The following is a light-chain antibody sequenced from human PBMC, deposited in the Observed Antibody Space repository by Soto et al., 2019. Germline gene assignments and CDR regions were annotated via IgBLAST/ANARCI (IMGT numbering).Light chain of an antibody. CDR3: QQYGNPPLT. Sequence: ETVLTRSPGTLSLSPGERATLSCRASQSVSSNYLAWYQQKPGQAPTLLIYGTSTRATGIPDRFSGSGSGTDFSLTIRRLEPEDFAVYYCQQYGNPPLTFGGGTKVEIE. CDR2: GTS. CDR1: QSVSSNY. V-gene: IGKV3-20*01. J-gene: IGKJ4*01.